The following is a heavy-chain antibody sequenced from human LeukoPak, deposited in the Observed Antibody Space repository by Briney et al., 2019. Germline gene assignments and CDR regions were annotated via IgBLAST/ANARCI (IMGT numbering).Heavy chain of an antibody. J-gene: IGHJ6*03. CDR3: AKQMMERQQYFYMDV. D-gene: IGHD6-13*01. CDR1: GFTSSSYC. Sequence: GGSLRLSCVGSGFTSSSYCKHWVRQAPGKGLEWVSRIDFETDTTTYAGSVKGRFTISRENSKNTLYLQMNSLRGEDTAVYYCAKQMMERQQYFYMDVWGKGTSVTVSS. V-gene: IGHV3-74*01. CDR2: IDFETDTT.